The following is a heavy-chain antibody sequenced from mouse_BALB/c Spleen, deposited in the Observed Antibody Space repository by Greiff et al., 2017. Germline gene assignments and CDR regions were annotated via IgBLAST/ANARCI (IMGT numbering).Heavy chain of an antibody. V-gene: IGHV5-17*02. CDR2: ISSGGSTI. D-gene: IGHD3-1*01. CDR3: ARGGPYSSGDVSFAY. Sequence: EVQGVESGGGLVQPGGSRKLSCAASGFTFSSFGMHWVRQAPGKGLEWVAYISSGGSTIYYADTVKGRFTISRDNPKNTLFLQMTSLRSEDTAMYYCARGGPYSSGDVSFAYWGQGTLVTVSA. J-gene: IGHJ3*01. CDR1: GFTFSSFG.